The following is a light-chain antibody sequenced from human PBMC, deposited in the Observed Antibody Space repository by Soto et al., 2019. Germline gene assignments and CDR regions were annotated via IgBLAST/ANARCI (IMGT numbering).Light chain of an antibody. V-gene: IGKV3-20*01. Sequence: EILMTQSPATLSVSPGGRATLSCRASQSVNIYLAWYQQKPGQAPRLLIFGASSRATGIPARFSGSGSGTDFTLTISRLEPEDFAVYYCKQFVSSPITFGGGTKVEIK. CDR1: QSVNIY. CDR2: GAS. J-gene: IGKJ4*01. CDR3: KQFVSSPIT.